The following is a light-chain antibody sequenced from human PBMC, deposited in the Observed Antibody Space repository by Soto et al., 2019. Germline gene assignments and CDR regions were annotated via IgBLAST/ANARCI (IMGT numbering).Light chain of an antibody. CDR3: QQRSSWPIT. CDR1: QSVSGDY. CDR2: RAS. Sequence: EIVLTQSPGTLSLSPGDRANLSCSSSQSVSGDYLAWYQQKPGQVPRLLIYRASSRATGIPDRFSGSGSGTDFTLTISSLEPEDFAVYYCQQRSSWPITFGQGTRLEIK. J-gene: IGKJ5*01. V-gene: IGKV3D-20*02.